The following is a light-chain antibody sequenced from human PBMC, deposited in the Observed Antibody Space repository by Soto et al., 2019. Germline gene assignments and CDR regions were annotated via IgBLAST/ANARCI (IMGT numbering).Light chain of an antibody. CDR1: QGISSW. CDR2: AAS. J-gene: IGKJ4*01. Sequence: DIQMTQAPSSVSASVGDRVTITCRASQGISSWVAWYQQKTGKAPKLLIYAASSLQSGVPSRFSGSGSATDFTLTISSLQPEDFATYYCQQADSFPLTLGGGTKVEIK. V-gene: IGKV1-12*01. CDR3: QQADSFPLT.